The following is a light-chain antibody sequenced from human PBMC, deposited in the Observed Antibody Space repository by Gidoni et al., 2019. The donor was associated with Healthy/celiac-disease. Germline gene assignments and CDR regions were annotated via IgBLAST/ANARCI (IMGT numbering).Light chain of an antibody. CDR2: EVS. CDR1: SSYVGGYNS. J-gene: IGLJ1*01. V-gene: IGLV2-8*01. Sequence: QSALTQPPSASGSPGQSVTISCTGTSSYVGGYNSVSWYQQHPGKAPKLIIFEVSKRPSGVPDRFSGSRSGNTASLTVSGLQAEDEADYYCTSYAGSNNYVFGTGTKVTVL. CDR3: TSYAGSNNYV.